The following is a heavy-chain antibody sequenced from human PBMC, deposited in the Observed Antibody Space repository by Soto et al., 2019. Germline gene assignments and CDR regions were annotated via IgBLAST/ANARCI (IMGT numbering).Heavy chain of an antibody. V-gene: IGHV1-18*01. CDR2: ISAYNGNT. CDR3: ARDQGYDSSVGWFDP. J-gene: IGHJ5*02. D-gene: IGHD3-22*01. CDR1: GYTFTSYG. Sequence: ASVKVSCKASGYTFTSYGISWVRQAPGQGLEWMGWISAYNGNTNYAQKLQGRVTMTTDTSTSTAYMELRSLRSDDTAVYYCARDQGYDSSVGWFDPWGQGTLVTVSS.